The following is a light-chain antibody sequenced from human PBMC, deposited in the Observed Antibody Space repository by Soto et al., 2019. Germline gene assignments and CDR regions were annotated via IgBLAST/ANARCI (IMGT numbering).Light chain of an antibody. CDR2: DND. CDR3: GTWDSSLTARV. Sequence: TQPPSVSAAPGQKVTISCSGSSSNIGNNYVSWYQQVPGTAPKLLIYDNDKRPSGIPDRFSGSKSGTSATLGITGLQTGDEADYYCGTWDSSLTARVFGGGTKVTVL. V-gene: IGLV1-51*01. CDR1: SSNIGNNY. J-gene: IGLJ3*02.